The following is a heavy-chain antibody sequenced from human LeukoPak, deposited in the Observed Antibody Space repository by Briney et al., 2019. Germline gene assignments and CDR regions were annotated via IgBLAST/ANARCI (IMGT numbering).Heavy chain of an antibody. CDR2: ISGSGGST. CDR3: AKGYRISYYDILTPFDY. CDR1: GFTVSSNS. D-gene: IGHD3-9*01. Sequence: HPGGSLRLSCTVSGFTVSSNSWSWVRQAPGKGLEWVSAISGSGGSTYYAGSVKGRFTISRDNSKNTLYLQMNSLRAEDTAVYYCAKGYRISYYDILTPFDYWGQGTLVTVSS. V-gene: IGHV3-23*01. J-gene: IGHJ4*02.